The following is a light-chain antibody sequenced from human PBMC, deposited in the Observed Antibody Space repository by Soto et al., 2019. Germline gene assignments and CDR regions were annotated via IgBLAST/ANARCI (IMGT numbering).Light chain of an antibody. V-gene: IGLV1-44*01. Sequence: QPVLTQPPSASGTPGQRVTISCSGSSSNIGGYTVNWYQQLPGTAPKLLIYSHNQRPSGVPDRFSGSKSGTSASLAISGLQSEDEADYYCAAWDDSLNGWVFGGGTQLTVL. J-gene: IGLJ3*02. CDR2: SHN. CDR3: AAWDDSLNGWV. CDR1: SSNIGGYT.